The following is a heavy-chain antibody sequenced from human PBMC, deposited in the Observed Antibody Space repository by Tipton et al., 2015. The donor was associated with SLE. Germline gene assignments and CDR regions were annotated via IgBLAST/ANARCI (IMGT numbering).Heavy chain of an antibody. D-gene: IGHD1/OR15-1a*01. CDR3: ARTIAEQVAGFYYYYYMDV. CDR2: IYYSGSYYSGST. CDR1: DGSIRSTNYY. Sequence: TLSLTCTVSDGSIRSTNYYWGWIRQPPGKGLEWIGHIYYSGSYYSGSTNYNPSLKSRVTISEDTSKDQFSLKLTSVTAADTAVYYCARTIAEQVAGFYYYYYMDVWGKGTTVTVSS. J-gene: IGHJ6*03. V-gene: IGHV4-61*05.